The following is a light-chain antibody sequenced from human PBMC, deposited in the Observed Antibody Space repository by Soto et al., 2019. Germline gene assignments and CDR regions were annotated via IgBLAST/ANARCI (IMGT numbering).Light chain of an antibody. CDR1: QSISSW. CDR3: QQYNSYLFT. CDR2: DVS. J-gene: IGKJ3*01. V-gene: IGKV1-5*01. Sequence: IQMTQSPSTLSASVGDRVTITCRAGQSISSWLAWYQQKPGTAPKLLIYDVSSLESGVPSRFSGSGSGTEFALTISSLQPDDFATYYCQQYNSYLFTFGPGTKVDIK.